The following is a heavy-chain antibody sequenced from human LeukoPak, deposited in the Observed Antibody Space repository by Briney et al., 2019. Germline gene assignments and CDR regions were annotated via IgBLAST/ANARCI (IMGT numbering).Heavy chain of an antibody. V-gene: IGHV3-23*01. D-gene: IGHD3-10*01. CDR1: GFTFSSYA. CDR3: AKPRLWFGEPSGFDY. CDR2: ISGSGGST. Sequence: GGSLRLSCAASGFTFSSYAMSWVRPAPGKGLEWVSAISGSGGSTYYADSVKGRFTISRDNSKNTLYLQMNSLRAEDTAVYYCAKPRLWFGEPSGFDYWGQGIQVTVSS. J-gene: IGHJ4*02.